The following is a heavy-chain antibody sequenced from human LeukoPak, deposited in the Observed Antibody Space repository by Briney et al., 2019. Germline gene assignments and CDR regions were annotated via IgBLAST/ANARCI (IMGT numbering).Heavy chain of an antibody. J-gene: IGHJ4*02. D-gene: IGHD2-2*01. CDR1: GGSISSGSYY. CDR3: ARQLAGEFVVVPAALDY. Sequence: SETLSLTCTVSGGSISSGSYYWSWIRQPPGKGLEWIGSIYYSGSTYYNPSLKSRVTISVDTSKNQFSLKLSSVTAADTAVYYCARQLAGEFVVVPAALDYWGQGTLVTVSS. V-gene: IGHV4-39*01. CDR2: IYYSGST.